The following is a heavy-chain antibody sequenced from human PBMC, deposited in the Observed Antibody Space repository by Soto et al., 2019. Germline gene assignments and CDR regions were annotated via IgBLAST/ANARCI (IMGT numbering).Heavy chain of an antibody. Sequence: GGSLRLSCAASGFTFSSYDMHWVRQATGKGLEWVSAIGTAGDTYYPGSVKGRFTISRENAKNSLYLQMNSLRAEDTAVYYCARWLWSDPSSLYGMDVWGQGTTVTVSS. J-gene: IGHJ6*02. CDR2: IGTAGDT. V-gene: IGHV3-13*01. CDR1: GFTFSSYD. D-gene: IGHD3-3*01. CDR3: ARWLWSDPSSLYGMDV.